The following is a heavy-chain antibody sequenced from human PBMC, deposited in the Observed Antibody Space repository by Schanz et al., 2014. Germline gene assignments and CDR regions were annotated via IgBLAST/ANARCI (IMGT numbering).Heavy chain of an antibody. D-gene: IGHD3-22*01. CDR1: GFTLSNYA. J-gene: IGHJ4*02. Sequence: EMQLLESGGGLAQPGGSLRLSCAASGFTLSNYAMSWVRQAPGKGLEWVSALSEGGGGTHYADSVKGRSTISRDNSKNTLFLQMNSLRVEDSAIYYCAKDISDTSGKDDYWGQGTLVTVSS. V-gene: IGHV3-23*01. CDR3: AKDISDTSGKDDY. CDR2: LSEGGGGT.